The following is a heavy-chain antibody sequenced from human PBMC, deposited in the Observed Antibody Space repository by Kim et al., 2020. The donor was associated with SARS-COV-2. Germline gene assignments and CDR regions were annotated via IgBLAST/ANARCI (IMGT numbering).Heavy chain of an antibody. D-gene: IGHD5-12*01. CDR1: GFTFSSYS. CDR3: ASLGRGETKRAVVAQERYYYYYGMDV. V-gene: IGHV3-21*01. Sequence: GGSLRLSCAASGFTFSSYSMYWVRQAPGKGLEWVSSISSSSSYIYYADSVKGRFTISRDNAKNSLYLQMNSLRAEDTAVYYCASLGRGETKRAVVAQERYYYYYGMDVWGQGTTVTVSS. CDR2: ISSSSSYI. J-gene: IGHJ6*02.